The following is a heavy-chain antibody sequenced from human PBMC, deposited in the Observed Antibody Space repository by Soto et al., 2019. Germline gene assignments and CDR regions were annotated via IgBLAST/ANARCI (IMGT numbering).Heavy chain of an antibody. CDR3: AEESVSGIRIFGP. Sequence: GGSLRLSCAASGFTFSSYGMHWVRQAPGNGLEWVAVISHDGSYKDYADSVKGRFTISRDNSKNTLYLQMNSLRAEDTAVFYCAEESVSGIRIFGPWGQGTLVTVSS. D-gene: IGHD3-3*01. J-gene: IGHJ5*02. V-gene: IGHV3-30*18. CDR1: GFTFSSYG. CDR2: ISHDGSYK.